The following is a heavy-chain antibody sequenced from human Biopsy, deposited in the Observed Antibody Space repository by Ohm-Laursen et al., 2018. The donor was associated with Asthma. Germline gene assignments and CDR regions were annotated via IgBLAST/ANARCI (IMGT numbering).Heavy chain of an antibody. CDR3: ARPSHNRVMLYYYDHMNV. D-gene: IGHD1-1*01. Sequence: GASVKVSCKASGGMFGNYAISWVRQAPGLGLEWMGGISPIFGSSNYAQRFQGRVTITADIFTRTVYMELSGLRFDDTAIYYCARPSHNRVMLYYYDHMNVWGQGTTVIVSS. CDR2: ISPIFGSS. J-gene: IGHJ6*02. V-gene: IGHV1-69*06. CDR1: GGMFGNYA.